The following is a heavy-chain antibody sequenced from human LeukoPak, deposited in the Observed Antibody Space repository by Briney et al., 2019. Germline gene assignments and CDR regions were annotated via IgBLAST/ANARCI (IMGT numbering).Heavy chain of an antibody. V-gene: IGHV1-69*04. CDR2: IIPILGIA. Sequence: SVKVSCKASGGTFSSYAISWVRQAPGQGLEWMGRIIPILGIANYAQKFQGRVTITADKSTSTAYMELSSLRPEDAAVYYCARDADYGDPMNYWGQGTLVTVSS. D-gene: IGHD4-17*01. CDR3: ARDADYGDPMNY. J-gene: IGHJ4*02. CDR1: GGTFSSYA.